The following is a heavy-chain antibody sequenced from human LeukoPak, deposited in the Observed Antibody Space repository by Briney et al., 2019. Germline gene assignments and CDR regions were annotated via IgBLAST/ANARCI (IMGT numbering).Heavy chain of an antibody. CDR3: ARDVNLRQLVD. J-gene: IGHJ4*02. V-gene: IGHV3-11*04. Sequence: PGGSLRLSCAASGFIFRDYYIGWIRQTPEKGLEWVSYIGTNDYTTYYAVSVKGRFTISRDNSMGTLFLQMNSLRSDDTAVYFCARDVNLRQLVDWGQGTLVIVSS. D-gene: IGHD6-6*01. CDR2: IGTNDYTT. CDR1: GFIFRDYY.